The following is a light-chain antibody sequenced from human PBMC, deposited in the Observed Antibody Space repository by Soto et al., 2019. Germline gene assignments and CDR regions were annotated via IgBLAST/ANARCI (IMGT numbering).Light chain of an antibody. V-gene: IGKV3-15*01. CDR2: DAS. J-gene: IGKJ4*01. CDR3: QQYNNWPPVLT. CDR1: QSVSSK. Sequence: EIVMTQSPGTLSVSPGERATLSCRASQSVSSKLAWYQQKPGQTPRLLIYDASTRAAGIPARFTGSGSGTEFTLTVSSLQSEHFAVYYCQQYNNWPPVLTFGGGTKVEIK.